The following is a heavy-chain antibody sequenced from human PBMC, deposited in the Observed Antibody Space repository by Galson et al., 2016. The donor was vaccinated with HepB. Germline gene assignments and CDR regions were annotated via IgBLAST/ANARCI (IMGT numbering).Heavy chain of an antibody. V-gene: IGHV1-69*08. D-gene: IGHD2-21*02. Sequence: SCKASGGSSIAYTISWLRQAPGQGLEWLGRMIPILDRPNYAQSFQDRLTITADKYTNTAYMELNSLISDDTAVYYCARDDSYCGVDCYRHFVHWGQGTLVTVSS. CDR1: GGSSIAYT. CDR2: MIPILDRP. CDR3: ARDDSYCGVDCYRHFVH. J-gene: IGHJ5*02.